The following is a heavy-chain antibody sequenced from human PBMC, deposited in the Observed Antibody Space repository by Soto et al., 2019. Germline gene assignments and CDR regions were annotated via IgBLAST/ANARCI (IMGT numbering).Heavy chain of an antibody. CDR1: GFTFSSYW. CDR2: IKGDGSEK. CDR3: ARDLDYYASGSSFDY. J-gene: IGHJ4*02. Sequence: EVQLVESGGGLVQPGGSLRLACAASGFTFSSYWMNWVRQVPGKGLEWVANIKGDGSEKNYVDSVKGRFTLSRDNAKNSLYLQMDSLRDEDTAVYYCARDLDYYASGSSFDYWGQGTLVTVSS. D-gene: IGHD3-10*01. V-gene: IGHV3-7*01.